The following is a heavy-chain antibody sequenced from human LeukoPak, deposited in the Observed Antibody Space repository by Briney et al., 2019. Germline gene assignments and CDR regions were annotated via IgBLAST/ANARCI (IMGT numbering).Heavy chain of an antibody. CDR1: GGSISSYF. D-gene: IGHD3-10*01. Sequence: SETLSLTCAVSGGSISSYFWSWIRQPAGKGLLWIGRIYTSGTTNYNPSLQSRVTMSVDTSKNQFSLKLSSVTAADTAVYYCASGRLYGSWSYYLDYWGQRTLVTVSS. CDR3: ASGRLYGSWSYYLDY. J-gene: IGHJ4*02. V-gene: IGHV4-59*10. CDR2: IYTSGTT.